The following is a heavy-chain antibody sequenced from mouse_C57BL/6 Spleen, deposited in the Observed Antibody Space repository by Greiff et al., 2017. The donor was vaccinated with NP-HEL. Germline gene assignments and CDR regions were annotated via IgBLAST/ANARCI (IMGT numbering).Heavy chain of an antibody. CDR2: IDPSDSYT. CDR1: GYTFTSYW. CDR3: ARKYYGSSAYYYAMDY. D-gene: IGHD1-1*01. V-gene: IGHV1-50*01. Sequence: QVQLQQPGAELVKPGASVKLSCKASGYTFTSYWMQWVKQRPGQGLEWIGEIDPSDSYTNYNQKFKGKATLTVVTSSSTASMQLSSLTSEDSAVYYCARKYYGSSAYYYAMDYWGQGTSVTVSS. J-gene: IGHJ4*01.